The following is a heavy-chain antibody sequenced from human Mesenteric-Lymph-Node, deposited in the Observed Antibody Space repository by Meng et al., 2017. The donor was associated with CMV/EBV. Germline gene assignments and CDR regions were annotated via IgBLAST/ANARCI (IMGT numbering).Heavy chain of an antibody. J-gene: IGHJ4*02. CDR1: GYIFTNKA. V-gene: IGHV1-3*01. CDR2: INAGNGNT. Sequence: KAYGYIFTNKAIHWVRQAPGQRLEWMGWINAGNGNTKYSQKFRGRVTITRDTSASTGYMELSSLRSEDTAVYYCARGDILVGYCIDYWGQGALVTVSS. CDR3: ARGDILVGYCIDY. D-gene: IGHD3-9*01.